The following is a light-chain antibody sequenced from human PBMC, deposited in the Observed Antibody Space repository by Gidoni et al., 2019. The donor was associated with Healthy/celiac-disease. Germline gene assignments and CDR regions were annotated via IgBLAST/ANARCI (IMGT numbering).Light chain of an antibody. J-gene: IGLJ1*01. V-gene: IGLV2-11*01. Sequence: QSALTQPRPVSGSPGQSVTISCTGTSSDVGGYNYVSWYQQHPGKAPKLMIYDVSKRPSGVPDRFSGSKSGNTASLTISGLQAEDEADYYCCSYAGSAWVFGTGTKVTVL. CDR3: CSYAGSAWV. CDR1: SSDVGGYNY. CDR2: DVS.